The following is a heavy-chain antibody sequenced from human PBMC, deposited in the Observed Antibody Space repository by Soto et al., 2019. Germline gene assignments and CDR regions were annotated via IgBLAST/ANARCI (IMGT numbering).Heavy chain of an antibody. CDR3: AREQDYGDYGDY. CDR2: MHPYSGNT. D-gene: IGHD4-17*01. CDR1: GYAFPSYH. Sequence: QVQLVQSEAEVKKPGASVKVSCKASGYAFPSYHISWVRQASGHGLEWMGWMHPYSGNTAYAQKFRGRLTMTTDSSTSTAYMELSSLTSEDTAVYFCAREQDYGDYGDYWGQGTLVTVSS. V-gene: IGHV1-8*01. J-gene: IGHJ4*02.